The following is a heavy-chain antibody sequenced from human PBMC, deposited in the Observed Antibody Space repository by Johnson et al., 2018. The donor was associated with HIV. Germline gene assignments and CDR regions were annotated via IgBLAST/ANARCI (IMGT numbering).Heavy chain of an antibody. CDR1: GFTFSSYA. V-gene: IGHV3-30*04. CDR3: ARLEDRGRGAFDI. J-gene: IGHJ3*02. D-gene: IGHD3-10*01. CDR2: ISYDGSNK. Sequence: QVQLVESGGGVVQPGRSLRLSCAASGFTFSSYAMHWVRQAPGKGLEWVAVISYDGSNKYYADSVKGRFTISRDNSKNTRYLQMNSLRAEDTAVYYCARLEDRGRGAFDIWGQGTMVTVSS.